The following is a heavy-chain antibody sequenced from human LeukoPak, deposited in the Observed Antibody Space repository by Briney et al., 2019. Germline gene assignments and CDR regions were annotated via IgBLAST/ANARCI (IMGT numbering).Heavy chain of an antibody. V-gene: IGHV1-8*01. CDR1: GYTFTSYD. Sequence: ASVKVSCKASGYTFTSYDINWVRQGTGQGLEWVGWMNPNSGNTGYAQKFQGRVTMTRNTSISTAYMELSSLRSEDTAVYYCARGGHSSSWRFSYYYGMDVWGQGTTVTVSS. CDR3: ARGGHSSSWRFSYYYGMDV. J-gene: IGHJ6*02. CDR2: MNPNSGNT. D-gene: IGHD6-13*01.